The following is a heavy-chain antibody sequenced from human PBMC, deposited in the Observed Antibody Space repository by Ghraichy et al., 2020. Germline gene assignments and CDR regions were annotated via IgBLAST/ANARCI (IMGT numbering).Heavy chain of an antibody. CDR3: VRDNTVGGAMDV. CDR1: GFTFSSYP. Sequence: GESLNISCAASGFTFSSYPMNWVRQAPGKGLEWISYIGGSSAPIFYADSVKGRFTISRDNAKNSLYLQMNRLRDEDTAVYYCVRDNTVGGAMDVWGQGTTVTVSS. V-gene: IGHV3-48*02. CDR2: IGGSSAPI. D-gene: IGHD3-16*01. J-gene: IGHJ6*02.